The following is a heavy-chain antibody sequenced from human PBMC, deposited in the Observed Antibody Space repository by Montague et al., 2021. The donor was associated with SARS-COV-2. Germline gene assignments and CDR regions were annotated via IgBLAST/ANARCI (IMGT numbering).Heavy chain of an antibody. CDR2: IYWNDYK. J-gene: IGHJ4*02. V-gene: IGHV2-5*01. Sequence: PALVKPTQTLTLTCTFSGFSLNTRGVGVTWVRQPPGKALEWLAFIYWNDYKHYSPSVKSRITITKDTSKNQVVLIMTNMDPVDTGTYYCAHDDVGNRGFEFWGQGTLVTVSS. D-gene: IGHD1-26*01. CDR3: AHDDVGNRGFEF. CDR1: GFSLNTRGVG.